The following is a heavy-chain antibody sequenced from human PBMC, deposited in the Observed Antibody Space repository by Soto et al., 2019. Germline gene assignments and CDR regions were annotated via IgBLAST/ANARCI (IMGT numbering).Heavy chain of an antibody. Sequence: ASVKVSCKASGGTFSSYAISWVRQAPGQGLEWMGGIIPIFGTANYAQKFQGRVTITADESTSTAYMELSSLRSEDTAVYYCARDKRDGYIFGEAPYYYYGMDVWGQGTTVTVSS. CDR3: ARDKRDGYIFGEAPYYYYGMDV. J-gene: IGHJ6*02. CDR1: GGTFSSYA. CDR2: IIPIFGTA. D-gene: IGHD3-10*01. V-gene: IGHV1-69*13.